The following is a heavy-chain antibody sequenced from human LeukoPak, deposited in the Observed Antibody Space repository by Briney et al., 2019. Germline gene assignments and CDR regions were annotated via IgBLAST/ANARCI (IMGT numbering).Heavy chain of an antibody. CDR1: GGTFSSYA. CDR2: IIPIFGTA. Sequence: SVKVSCKASGGTFSSYAISWVRQAPGQGLEWMGGIIPIFGTANYAQKFQGRVTITADESTSTAYMELSSLRSGDTAVYYCARTQWLGDAFDIWGQGTMVTVSS. CDR3: ARTQWLGDAFDI. J-gene: IGHJ3*02. D-gene: IGHD6-19*01. V-gene: IGHV1-69*13.